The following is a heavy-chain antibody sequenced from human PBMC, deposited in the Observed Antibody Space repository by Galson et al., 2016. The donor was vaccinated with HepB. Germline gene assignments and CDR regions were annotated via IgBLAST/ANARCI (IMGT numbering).Heavy chain of an antibody. J-gene: IGHJ4*02. CDR2: ISYDGSNK. CDR3: AITHYDSPY. CDR1: GFTFSTYA. V-gene: IGHV3-30-3*01. Sequence: SLRLSCAASGFTFSTYAMHWVRQAPGKGLEWVALISYDGSNKYYADSVKGRFTISRDNSKNTLYLQMNSLRAEDTAVYYCAITHYDSPYWGQGTLVTVSS. D-gene: IGHD3-22*01.